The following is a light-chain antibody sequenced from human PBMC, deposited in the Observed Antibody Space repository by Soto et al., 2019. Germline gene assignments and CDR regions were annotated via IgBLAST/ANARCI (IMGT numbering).Light chain of an antibody. CDR3: QQYGSSRIT. Sequence: EIVLTPSPGTLSLSPGEGATLSCRASQSVSSSYLAWYQQKPGQAPRLLIYGASSRATGIPDRFSGSGSGTDFTLTISRLEPEDFAVYYCQQYGSSRITFGQGTRLEIK. V-gene: IGKV3-20*01. CDR2: GAS. CDR1: QSVSSSY. J-gene: IGKJ5*01.